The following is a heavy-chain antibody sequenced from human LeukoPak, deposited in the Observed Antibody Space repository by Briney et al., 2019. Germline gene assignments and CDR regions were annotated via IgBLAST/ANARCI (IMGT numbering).Heavy chain of an antibody. V-gene: IGHV4-59*02. Sequence: SETLSLTCTVSGGSVSGYYWSWIRQSPGKGLEWIGYIYHSGNTDYNPSLKSRVTISVDTSKNQFSLKLSSVTAADTAVYYCARERIAVAGTAAFDIWGQGTMVTVSS. J-gene: IGHJ3*02. CDR3: ARERIAVAGTAAFDI. CDR1: GGSVSGYY. D-gene: IGHD6-19*01. CDR2: IYHSGNT.